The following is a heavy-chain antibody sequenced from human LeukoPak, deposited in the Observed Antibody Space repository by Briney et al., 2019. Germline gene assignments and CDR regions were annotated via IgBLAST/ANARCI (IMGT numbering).Heavy chain of an antibody. CDR3: ARSLGYCSSTSCSWFDP. Sequence: GGSLRLSCAASGFTFSTYVMTWVRQAPGKGLEWVSSISWGGSHTYYADSVKGRFTISRDNAKNSLYLQMNSLRAEDTAVYYCARSLGYCSSTSCSWFDPWGQGTLVTVSS. CDR2: ISWGGSHT. D-gene: IGHD2-2*01. V-gene: IGHV3-21*01. J-gene: IGHJ5*02. CDR1: GFTFSTYV.